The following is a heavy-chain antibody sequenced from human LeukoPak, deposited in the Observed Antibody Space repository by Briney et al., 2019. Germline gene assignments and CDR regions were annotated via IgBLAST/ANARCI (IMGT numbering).Heavy chain of an antibody. CDR2: ISAYNGNT. Sequence: GASVKVSCKASGYTFTSYGISWVRQAPGQGLEWMGWISAYNGNTNYAQKLQGRVTMTTDTSTSTAYMELRSLRSDDTAVYSCARVMYYYDSSGYYYWFDPWGQGTLVTVSS. CDR3: ARVMYYYDSSGYYYWFDP. J-gene: IGHJ5*02. D-gene: IGHD3-22*01. CDR1: GYTFTSYG. V-gene: IGHV1-18*01.